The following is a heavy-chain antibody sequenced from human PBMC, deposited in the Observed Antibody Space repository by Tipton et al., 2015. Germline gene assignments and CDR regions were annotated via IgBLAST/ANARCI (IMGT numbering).Heavy chain of an antibody. CDR3: ACQDYDSLTRDYQTVDY. V-gene: IGHV4-61*01. CDR1: GGSVNSDNYY. J-gene: IGHJ4*02. D-gene: IGHD3-9*01. CDR2: IYYTGRT. Sequence: TLSLTCTVSGGSVNSDNYYWSWIRQPPGKGLEFIGYIYYTGRTNSNPSLKSRVTMSRDTSKNQFSLKLTSVTAADTAVYYCACQDYDSLTRDYQTVDYWGQGTPVTVSS.